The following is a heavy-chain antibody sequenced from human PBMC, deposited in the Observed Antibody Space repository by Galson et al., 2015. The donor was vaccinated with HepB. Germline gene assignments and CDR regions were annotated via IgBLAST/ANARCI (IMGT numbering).Heavy chain of an antibody. CDR1: GYSFTSYY. J-gene: IGHJ4*02. CDR2: INPSGGST. D-gene: IGHD4-17*01. Sequence: SVKVSCKASGYSFTSYYIHWVRQAPGQGLEWMGIINPSGGSTNYAEKFQGRVTVTRDTSTSTVYMELTSPRSEDTAVYYCARGGYGDYDYWGQGTLVTVSS. CDR3: ARGGYGDYDY. V-gene: IGHV1-46*01.